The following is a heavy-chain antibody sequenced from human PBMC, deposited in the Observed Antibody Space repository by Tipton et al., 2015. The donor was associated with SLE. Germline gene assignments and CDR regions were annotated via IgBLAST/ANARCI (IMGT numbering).Heavy chain of an antibody. CDR2: LYYSGST. J-gene: IGHJ3*02. CDR3: AGQGGGDYFDAFDT. Sequence: TLSLTCTVSGGSISSYYWSWIRQPPGKGLEWIGYLYYSGSTKCNPSLKSRVTISVDTSKNQFSLKLSSVTAADTAVYYCAGQGGGDYFDAFDTWGQGTMVTVSS. D-gene: IGHD4-17*01. CDR1: GGSISSYY. V-gene: IGHV4-59*08.